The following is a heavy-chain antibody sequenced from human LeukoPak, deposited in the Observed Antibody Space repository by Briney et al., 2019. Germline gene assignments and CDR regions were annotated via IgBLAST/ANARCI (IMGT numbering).Heavy chain of an antibody. V-gene: IGHV4-39*07. J-gene: IGHJ3*02. CDR1: GGSISSSSYY. Sequence: SETLSLTCTVSGGSISSSSYYWGWIRQPPGKGLEWIGSIYYSGSTYYNPSLKSRVTISVDTSKNQFSLKLSSVTAADTAVYYSIAYCGGDCYGRDDAFDIWGQGTMVTVSS. D-gene: IGHD2-21*02. CDR3: IAYCGGDCYGRDDAFDI. CDR2: IYYSGST.